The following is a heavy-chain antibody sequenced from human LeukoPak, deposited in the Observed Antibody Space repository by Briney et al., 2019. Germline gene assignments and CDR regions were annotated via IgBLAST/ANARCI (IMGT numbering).Heavy chain of an antibody. CDR3: ARASLEAEDYYYGMDV. D-gene: IGHD6-19*01. CDR1: GYTFTSYD. CDR2: INPNSGGT. V-gene: IGHV1-2*04. J-gene: IGHJ6*02. Sequence: GASVKVSCKASGYTFTSYDINWVRQATGQGLEWMGWINPNSGGTNYAQKFQGWVTMTRDTSISTAYMELSRLRSDDTAVYYCARASLEAEDYYYGMDVWGQGTTVTVSS.